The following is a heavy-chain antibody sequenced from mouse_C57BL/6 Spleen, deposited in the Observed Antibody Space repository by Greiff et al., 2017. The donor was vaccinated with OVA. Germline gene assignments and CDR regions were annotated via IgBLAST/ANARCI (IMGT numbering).Heavy chain of an antibody. J-gene: IGHJ3*01. CDR3: ARGFGWFAY. Sequence: VQLQQSGPELVKPGASVKISCKASGYTFTDYYMNWVKQSHGKSLEWIGDINPNNGGTSYNQKFKGKATLTVDKSSSTAYMELRSLTSEDSAVYYCARGFGWFAYWGQGTLVTVSA. CDR1: GYTFTDYY. V-gene: IGHV1-26*01. CDR2: INPNNGGT.